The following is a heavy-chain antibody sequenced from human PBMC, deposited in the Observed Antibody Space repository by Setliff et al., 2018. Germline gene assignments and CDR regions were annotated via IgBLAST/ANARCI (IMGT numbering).Heavy chain of an antibody. CDR3: ARGPNSNDWYVNY. CDR2: INHSGST. V-gene: IGHV4-34*01. CDR1: GGSFSGYY. D-gene: IGHD6-19*01. J-gene: IGHJ4*02. Sequence: LSLTCAVYGGSFSGYYWSWIRQPPGKGLEWIGEINHSGSTNYNPSLKARVTISVDTSKNQLSLKLTSVTAADTAVYYCARGPNSNDWYVNYWGQGTPVTVSS.